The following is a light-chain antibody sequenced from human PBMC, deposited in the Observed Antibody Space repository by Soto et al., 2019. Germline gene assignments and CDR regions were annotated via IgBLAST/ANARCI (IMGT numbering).Light chain of an antibody. V-gene: IGKV3D-15*01. Sequence: EVVMTQSPATLSVSPGERATLSCRASQSVSSNLAWHQQKPGQAPRLLIYGRYNSATGVPDRFSGSGSGTDFSLTISRLEPEDFGLYYCQQYDHSLSLTFGQGTRLETK. CDR2: GRY. CDR3: QQYDHSLSLT. J-gene: IGKJ5*01. CDR1: QSVSSN.